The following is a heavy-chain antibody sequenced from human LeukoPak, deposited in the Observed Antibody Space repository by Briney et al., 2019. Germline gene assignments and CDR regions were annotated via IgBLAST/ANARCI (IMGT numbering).Heavy chain of an antibody. CDR2: ISFDGRNK. V-gene: IGHV3-30*04. Sequence: GGSLRLSCAASRFTFSNYTMHWVRQAPGKGLEWVAVISFDGRNKYYADAVKGRFTISRDNAKNTLYLQMNSLRPEDTAVYYCARGTGAFDIWGQGTKVTVSS. J-gene: IGHJ3*02. D-gene: IGHD1-1*01. CDR1: RFTFSNYT. CDR3: ARGTGAFDI.